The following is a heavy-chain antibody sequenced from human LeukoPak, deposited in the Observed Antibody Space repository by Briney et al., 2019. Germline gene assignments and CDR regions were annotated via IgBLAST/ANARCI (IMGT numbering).Heavy chain of an antibody. J-gene: IGHJ5*02. V-gene: IGHV4-59*11. CDR1: GGSISSHY. CDR3: ARDIEKRRGAVGFDP. CDR2: IYYSGST. D-gene: IGHD6-13*01. Sequence: SETLSLTCTVSGGSISSHYWSWIRQPPGKGLEWIGYIYYSGSTNYNPSLKSRVTISVDTSKNQFSLKLSSVTAADTAVYYCARDIEKRRGAVGFDPWGQGTLVTVSS.